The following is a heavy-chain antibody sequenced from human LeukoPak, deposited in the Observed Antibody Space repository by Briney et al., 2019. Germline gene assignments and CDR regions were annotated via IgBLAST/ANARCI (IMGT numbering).Heavy chain of an antibody. J-gene: IGHJ4*02. D-gene: IGHD1-1*01. Sequence: GGSLRLSCAASGFTFSSYGMHWVRQAPGKGLEWVAVIWYDGSNKYYADSVKGRFTICRDNSKNTLYLQMNSLRAEDTAVYYCARGTTGGYEGDYWGQGTLVTVSS. V-gene: IGHV3-33*01. CDR2: IWYDGSNK. CDR1: GFTFSSYG. CDR3: ARGTTGGYEGDY.